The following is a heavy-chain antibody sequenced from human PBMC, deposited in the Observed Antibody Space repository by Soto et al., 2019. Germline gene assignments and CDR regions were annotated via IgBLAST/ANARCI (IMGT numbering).Heavy chain of an antibody. V-gene: IGHV3-23*01. CDR3: AKGWGDG. Sequence: EVPLLESGGGLVQPGGSLRLSCAASGFTFSSHVMSWVRQAPGKGLEWVSGISTSGGSTYYADSVKGRFSISRDNSKNTLYLQMNSLGAEDTAVYYCAKGWGDGWGQGTLVTVSS. CDR1: GFTFSSHV. CDR2: ISTSGGST. J-gene: IGHJ4*02. D-gene: IGHD3-16*01.